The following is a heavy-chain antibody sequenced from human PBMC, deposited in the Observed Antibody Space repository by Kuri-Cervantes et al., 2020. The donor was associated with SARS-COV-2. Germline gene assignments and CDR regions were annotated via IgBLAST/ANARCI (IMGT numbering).Heavy chain of an antibody. V-gene: IGHV4-34*01. CDR2: INHSGST. D-gene: IGHD3-3*01. Sequence: GSLRLSCAVYGGSFSDYYWSWIRQPPGKGLEWIGEINHSGSTNYNPSLKSRVTISVDTSKNQFSLKLSSVTAADTAVYYCARGTPGRITIFGVVIGTNWFDPWGQGTLVTVSS. CDR1: GGSFSDYY. CDR3: ARGTPGRITIFGVVIGTNWFDP. J-gene: IGHJ5*02.